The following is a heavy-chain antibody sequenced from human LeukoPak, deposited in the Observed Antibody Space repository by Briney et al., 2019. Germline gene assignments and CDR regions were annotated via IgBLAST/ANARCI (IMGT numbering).Heavy chain of an antibody. V-gene: IGHV3-30-3*01. CDR2: ILYDGSNK. J-gene: IGHJ4*02. Sequence: PGRSLRLSCAASGFTFSSYAMHWVRQAPGKGLEWVAVILYDGSNKYYADSVKGRFTISRDNSKNTLYLQMNSLRAEDTAVYYCARARDYWGQGTLVTVSS. CDR1: GFTFSSYA. CDR3: ARARDY.